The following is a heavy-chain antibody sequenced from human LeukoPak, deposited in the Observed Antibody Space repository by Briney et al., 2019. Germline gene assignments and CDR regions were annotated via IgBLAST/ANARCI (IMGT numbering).Heavy chain of an antibody. Sequence: GGSLRLSCTDSGFTFSSYALAWVRQAPGKGLEWVAAVTSRGVGTHYADSVKGRFTISRDNSKNTIYLQMDSLRAEDTAIYYCGSDPNGDYVGALGYWGRGTLVTVSS. D-gene: IGHD4-17*01. CDR1: GFTFSSYA. J-gene: IGHJ4*01. V-gene: IGHV3-23*01. CDR2: VTSRGVGT. CDR3: GSDPNGDYVGALGY.